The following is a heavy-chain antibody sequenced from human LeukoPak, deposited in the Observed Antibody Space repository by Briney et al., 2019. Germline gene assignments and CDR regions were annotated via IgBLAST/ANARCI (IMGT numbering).Heavy chain of an antibody. CDR2: ISTSGGST. CDR1: GFTFSNYA. V-gene: IGHV3-23*01. Sequence: PGGSLRLPCAASGFTFSNYAMSWVRQAPGRGLEWVSAISTSGGSTYYADSVKGRFTISRDNSKNTLHLQMNSLRAEDTAVYLCARQLGYCSDGSCYFDYWCQGTLVTVSS. D-gene: IGHD2-15*01. CDR3: ARQLGYCSDGSCYFDY. J-gene: IGHJ4*02.